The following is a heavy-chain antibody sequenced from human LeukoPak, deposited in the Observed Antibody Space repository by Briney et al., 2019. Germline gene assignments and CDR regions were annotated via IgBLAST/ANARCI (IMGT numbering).Heavy chain of an antibody. CDR2: INHSGST. V-gene: IGHV4-34*01. J-gene: IGHJ6*02. Sequence: PSETLSLTCGVYGGSFSGYYWSWIRQPPGKGLEWIGEINHSGSTNYNPSLKSRVTISVDTSKTQFSLKLSSVTAADTAVYYCARGGSSSSYYYYGMDVWGQGTTVTVSS. CDR3: ARGGSSSSYYYYGMDV. CDR1: GGSFSGYY. D-gene: IGHD6-6*01.